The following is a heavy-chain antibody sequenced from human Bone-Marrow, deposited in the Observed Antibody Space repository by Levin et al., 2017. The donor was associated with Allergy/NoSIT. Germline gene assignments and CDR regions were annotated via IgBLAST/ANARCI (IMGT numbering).Heavy chain of an antibody. J-gene: IGHJ4*02. CDR1: GYTFTSYW. CDR3: ARRGGYSVYELYY. D-gene: IGHD5/OR15-5a*01. Sequence: ASVKVSCQGSGYTFTSYWIGWVRQMPGKGLEWMGIIYPGDSDTRYSPSFQGQVTFSADKSINTAYLQWSSLKASDTAMYYCARRGGYSVYELYYWGQGTLVTVSS. V-gene: IGHV5-51*01. CDR2: IYPGDSDT.